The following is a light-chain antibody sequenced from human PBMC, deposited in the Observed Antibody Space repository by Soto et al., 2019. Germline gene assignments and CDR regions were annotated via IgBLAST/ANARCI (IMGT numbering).Light chain of an antibody. J-gene: IGKJ2*01. CDR3: QQTYSTPYV. CDR2: GAS. CDR1: QTINNY. V-gene: IGKV1-39*01. Sequence: EIQLTQSPPYLSDSVGDIVTITCRASQTINNYVNWYQQEAGKAPKLLIYGASSLQSGVPSRFSGSGFGTEFTLTISSLQSEDFVIYYCQQTYSTPYVFGGGTKLDI.